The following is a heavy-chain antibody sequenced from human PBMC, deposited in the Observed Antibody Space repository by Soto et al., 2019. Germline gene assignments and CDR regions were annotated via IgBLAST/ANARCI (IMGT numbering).Heavy chain of an antibody. CDR2: IIPIFGAA. CDR1: GGSFSSYA. Sequence: GASVKISCKASGGSFSSYAISWVRQAPGQGLEWMGGIIPIFGAANYAQKFQGRVTITADESTSTAYMELSSLRSEDTAVYYCARVGEMATTPGYFDLWGRGTLVTVSS. V-gene: IGHV1-69*13. CDR3: ARVGEMATTPGYFDL. J-gene: IGHJ2*01. D-gene: IGHD5-12*01.